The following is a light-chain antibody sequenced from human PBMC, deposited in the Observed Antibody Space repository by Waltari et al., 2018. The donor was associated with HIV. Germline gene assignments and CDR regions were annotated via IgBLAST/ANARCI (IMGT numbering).Light chain of an antibody. CDR1: RPISTY. J-gene: IGKJ2*01. CDR2: GAS. Sequence: DIKMTQSPSSLSASVGDSVTITCRASRPISTYLNWYQQTPGSAPKVLISGASSLKSGVPKRFSGSGSCTFFTLAIDGLQSEDFAIYYCQQSFLTPYTFGQGTKLELK. CDR3: QQSFLTPYT. V-gene: IGKV1-39*01.